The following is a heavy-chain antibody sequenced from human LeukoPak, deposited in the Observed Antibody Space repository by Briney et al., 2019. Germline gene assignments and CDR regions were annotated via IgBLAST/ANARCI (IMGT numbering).Heavy chain of an antibody. CDR3: ARTHCVSGNCYSKNYYFDS. V-gene: IGHV4-39*01. D-gene: IGHD2-21*02. CDR1: GTSISSSISSTSYY. J-gene: IGHJ4*02. Sequence: SETLSLTCTVSGTSISSSISSTSYYWGWIRQAPGKGLEWIGSIYYSGSTYTNPSLKSRATISMDTSRSQFSLRLTSVTAADTAVYYCARTHCVSGNCYSKNYYFDSWGQGALVTVSS. CDR2: IYYSGST.